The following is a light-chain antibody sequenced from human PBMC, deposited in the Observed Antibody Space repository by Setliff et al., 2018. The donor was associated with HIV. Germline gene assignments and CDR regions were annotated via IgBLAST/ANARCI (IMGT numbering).Light chain of an antibody. V-gene: IGLV8-61*01. CDR1: SGSVSTNYY. Sequence: QTVVTQEPSLSVSPGGTVTLTCGLSSGSVSTNYYPSWYQQTPGQAPRTLIYSTKTRYSGVPDRFSGSILGNKAALTITGAQADDESYYYCMLYMGSGIYVFGTGTKVTVL. CDR3: MLYMGSGIYV. J-gene: IGLJ1*01. CDR2: STK.